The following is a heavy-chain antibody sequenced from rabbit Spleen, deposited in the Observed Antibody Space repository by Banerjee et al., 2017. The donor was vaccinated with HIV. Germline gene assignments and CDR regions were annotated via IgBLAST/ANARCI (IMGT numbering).Heavy chain of an antibody. D-gene: IGHD1-1*01. CDR2: IEVGSSGFS. CDR1: GVSFSFSSY. Sequence: QEQLEESGGGLVKPGASLTLTCTASGVSFSFSSYMCWVRQAPGKGLEWIVCIEVGSSGFSYFATWAKGRFTISETSSTTVTLQVTRLTAADTATYFCARDTSSSFSSYGMDLWGQGTLVPVS. J-gene: IGHJ6*01. V-gene: IGHV1S45*01. CDR3: ARDTSSSFSSYGMDL.